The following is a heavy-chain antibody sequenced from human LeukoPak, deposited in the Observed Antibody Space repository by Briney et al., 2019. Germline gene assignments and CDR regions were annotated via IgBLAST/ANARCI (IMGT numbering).Heavy chain of an antibody. Sequence: PGGSLRLSCAASGFTFCSYWMSWMRQAPGKGLEWVANIKYDGNEEYHVDSVKGRFTISRDNAKNSLYLQLNSLRVEDTAVYYCKSGGAAPGSFDYWGQGTLVTVSP. CDR3: KSGGAAPGSFDY. D-gene: IGHD1-1*01. CDR1: GFTFCSYW. J-gene: IGHJ4*02. V-gene: IGHV3-7*01. CDR2: IKYDGNEE.